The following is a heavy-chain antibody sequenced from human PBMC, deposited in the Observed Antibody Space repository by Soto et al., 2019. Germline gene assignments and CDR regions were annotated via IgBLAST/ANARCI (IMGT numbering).Heavy chain of an antibody. D-gene: IGHD3-3*01. CDR3: ARGYDFWSGYSPFDY. CDR2: ISSSSSTI. Sequence: PGEXLKISCAASGFTFSSYSMNWVRQAPGKGLEWVSYISSSSSTIYYADSVKGRFTISRDNAKNSLYLQMNSLRAEDTAVYYCARGYDFWSGYSPFDYWGQGTLVTVSS. V-gene: IGHV3-48*01. J-gene: IGHJ4*02. CDR1: GFTFSSYS.